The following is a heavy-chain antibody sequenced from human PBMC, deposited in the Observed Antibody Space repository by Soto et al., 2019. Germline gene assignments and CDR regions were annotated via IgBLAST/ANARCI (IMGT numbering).Heavy chain of an antibody. CDR3: ARGLACSGGSCYFGGNWFDP. V-gene: IGHV1-3*01. Sequence: GASVKVSCKASGYTFTSYAMHWVRQAPGQRLEWMGWINAGNGNTKYSQKFQGRVTITRDTSASTAYMELSSLRSEDTAVYYCARGLACSGGSCYFGGNWFDPWGQGTLVTVSS. CDR2: INAGNGNT. CDR1: GYTFTSYA. J-gene: IGHJ5*02. D-gene: IGHD2-15*01.